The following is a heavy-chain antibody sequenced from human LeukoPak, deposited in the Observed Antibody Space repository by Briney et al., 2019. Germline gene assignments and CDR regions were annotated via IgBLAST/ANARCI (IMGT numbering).Heavy chain of an antibody. CDR1: GFTFSSYG. J-gene: IGHJ6*02. D-gene: IGHD3-10*01. Sequence: PGRSLRLSCAASGFTFSSYGMHWVRQAPGKGLEWVAVIWYDGSNKYYADSVKGRFTISRDNSKNTLYLQMNSLRAEDTAVYYCARDGVRGVMNVWGQGTTATVSS. V-gene: IGHV3-33*01. CDR2: IWYDGSNK. CDR3: ARDGVRGVMNV.